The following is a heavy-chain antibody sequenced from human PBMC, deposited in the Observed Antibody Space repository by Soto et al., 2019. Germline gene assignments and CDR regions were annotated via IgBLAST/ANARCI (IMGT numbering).Heavy chain of an antibody. CDR2: IIPMFGTA. V-gene: IGHV1-69*06. J-gene: IGHJ6*02. Sequence: QVQLVQSGAGVKKPGSSVKVSCKASGGTFSSYAITWVRQAPGQGLEWMGGIIPMFGTANYAQKFQGRVTITADKPTTTAYMELSSLRSEDTAVDYCASAPIVVVPGVRDYSYDMDVWSQGTTVTASS. CDR3: ASAPIVVVPGVRDYSYDMDV. D-gene: IGHD2-2*01. CDR1: GGTFSSYA.